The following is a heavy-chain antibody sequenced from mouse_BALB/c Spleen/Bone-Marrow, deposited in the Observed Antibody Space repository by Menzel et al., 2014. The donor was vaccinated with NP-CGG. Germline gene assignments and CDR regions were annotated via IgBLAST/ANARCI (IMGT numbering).Heavy chain of an antibody. D-gene: IGHD2-10*02. CDR3: ARSGYGNYFYAMDY. CDR1: GYTFTSYW. V-gene: IGHV1S41*01. CDR2: IAPGNGST. Sequence: DLVKPGASVKLSCKASGYTFTSYWINWIKQRPGQGLEWIGRIAPGNGSTYYNEMFKGKATLTVDTSSSTAYMQLSSLASDDSAVYFCARSGYGNYFYAMDYWGQGTSVTVSS. J-gene: IGHJ4*01.